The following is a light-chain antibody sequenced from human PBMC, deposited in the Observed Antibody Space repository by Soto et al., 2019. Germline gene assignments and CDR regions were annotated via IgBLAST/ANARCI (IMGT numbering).Light chain of an antibody. CDR2: DAS. Sequence: DIQMTQSPSTLSASVGDRVTITCRASQSMSSWLAWYQHKPGKAPKLLIYDASSLESGVPSRFSGSGSGTEFTLTISSLQPGDFATYSCQQYESYPYSFGQGTKLEIK. CDR1: QSMSSW. V-gene: IGKV1-5*01. J-gene: IGKJ2*01. CDR3: QQYESYPYS.